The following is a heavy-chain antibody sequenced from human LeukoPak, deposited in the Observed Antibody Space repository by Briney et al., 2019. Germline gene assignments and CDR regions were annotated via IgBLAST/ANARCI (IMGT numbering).Heavy chain of an antibody. D-gene: IGHD3-22*01. V-gene: IGHV3-21*01. CDR3: ASTSGQYYYDSSGTYN. CDR2: ISSSSSYI. CDR1: GFTFSSYS. J-gene: IGHJ4*02. Sequence: GGSLRLSCAASGFTFSSYSMNWVRQAPGKGLEWVSSISSSSSYIYYADSVKVRFTISRDNAKNSLYLQMNSLRAEDTAVYYCASTSGQYYYDSSGTYNWGQGTLVTVSS.